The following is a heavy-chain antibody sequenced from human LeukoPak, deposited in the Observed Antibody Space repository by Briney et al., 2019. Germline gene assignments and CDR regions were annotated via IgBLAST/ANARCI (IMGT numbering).Heavy chain of an antibody. CDR3: ARGRYSSTWGNFDY. CDR2: INWNGGRT. Sequence: GGSLRLSCAASGFTFDDYGMSWVRQAPGKGLEWVSGINWNGGRTGYADSVKGRFTISRDNAKNSLYLQMNSLRAEDTALYHCARGRYSSTWGNFDYWGQGTLVTVSS. D-gene: IGHD6-13*01. V-gene: IGHV3-20*01. CDR1: GFTFDDYG. J-gene: IGHJ4*02.